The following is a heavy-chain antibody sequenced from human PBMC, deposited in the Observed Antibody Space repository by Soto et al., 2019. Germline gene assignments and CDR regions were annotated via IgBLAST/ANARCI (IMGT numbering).Heavy chain of an antibody. CDR3: ATGGYCTTTSCYNFFDY. V-gene: IGHV5-51*01. CDR2: IYPGDSDT. J-gene: IGHJ4*02. D-gene: IGHD2-2*02. CDR1: GYSFATYW. Sequence: GESLKISCKGSGYSFATYWIGWVRQMPGKGLEWMGIIYPGDSDTRYSPSFQGRVTMSADKSINTAYLQWSSLKASDTAMYYCATGGYCTTTSCYNFFDYWGQGSLVTVSS.